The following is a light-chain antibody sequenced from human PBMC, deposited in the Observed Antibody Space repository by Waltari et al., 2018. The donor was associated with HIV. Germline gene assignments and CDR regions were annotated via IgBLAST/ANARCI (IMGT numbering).Light chain of an antibody. CDR2: DVT. CDR1: SSDVGGYNY. Sequence: QSALTQPRSVSGSPGQSVTISCTGTSSDVGGYNYVSWYQQHPGKAPQLMIYDVTKRPSGVPDRFSGSKSGNTASLTISGLQAEDEADYYCCSYAGSYTFVLFGGGTKLTVL. CDR3: CSYAGSYTFVL. V-gene: IGLV2-11*01. J-gene: IGLJ2*01.